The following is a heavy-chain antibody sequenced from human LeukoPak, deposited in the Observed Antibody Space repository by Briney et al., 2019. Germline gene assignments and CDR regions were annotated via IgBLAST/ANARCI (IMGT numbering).Heavy chain of an antibody. V-gene: IGHV3-7*04. D-gene: IGHD3-10*01. CDR3: AREYYYGSGSYYNGY. CDR2: IKQDGSEK. CDR1: GFTFRSYW. J-gene: IGHJ4*02. Sequence: PGGSLRLSCAASGFTFRSYWMTWVRQAPEKGLEWVANIKQDGSEKYYVDSVKGRFTISRDNANNSLYLQMNSLRAEDTAVYYCAREYYYGSGSYYNGYWGQGTLVTVPS.